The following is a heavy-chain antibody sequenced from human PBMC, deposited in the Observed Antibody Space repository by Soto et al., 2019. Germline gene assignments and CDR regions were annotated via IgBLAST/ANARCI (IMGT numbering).Heavy chain of an antibody. CDR1: AGSITTSY. V-gene: IGHV4-59*01. D-gene: IGHD3-22*01. J-gene: IGHJ5*02. CDR2: ISYRGST. CDR3: ASSGIVGREVNTWLDP. Sequence: SETLSLTCTVSAGSITTSYWSWIRQPLGKALEWIGYISYRGSTNYNPSLKSRLTISIDTSKSQISLKLTSMTTADTAVYYCASSGIVGREVNTWLDPWGQGTLVTVSS.